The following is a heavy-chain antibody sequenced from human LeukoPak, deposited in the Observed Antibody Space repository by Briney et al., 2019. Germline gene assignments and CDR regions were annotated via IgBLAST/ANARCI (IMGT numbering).Heavy chain of an antibody. CDR3: ARDFGGYYPIDAFDI. V-gene: IGHV4-34*01. D-gene: IGHD3-22*01. J-gene: IGHJ3*02. CDR1: GGSFSGYY. CDR2: INHSGST. Sequence: KPSETLSLTCAVYGGSFSGYYWSWIRQPPGKGLEWIGEINHSGSTNYNPSLKSRVTISVDTSKNQFSLKLSSVTAADTAVYYCARDFGGYYPIDAFDIWGQGTMVTVSS.